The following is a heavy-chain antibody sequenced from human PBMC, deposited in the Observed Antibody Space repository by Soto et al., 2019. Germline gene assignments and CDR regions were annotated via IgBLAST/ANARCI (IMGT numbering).Heavy chain of an antibody. CDR1: GFTFSSYA. V-gene: IGHV3-23*01. CDR2: ISGSGGST. CDR3: ARDLRGYTYGYYFDY. J-gene: IGHJ4*02. D-gene: IGHD5-18*01. Sequence: PGGSLRLSCAASGFTFSSYAMTWVRQAPGKGLEWVAGISGSGGSTYYADSVKGRFTISRDSSKKTLYVQMNSLRAEDTAVYYCARDLRGYTYGYYFDYWGQGTPVTVSS.